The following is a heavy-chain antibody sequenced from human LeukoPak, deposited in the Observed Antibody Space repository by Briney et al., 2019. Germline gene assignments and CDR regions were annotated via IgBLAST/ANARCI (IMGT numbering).Heavy chain of an antibody. CDR1: GGSFTDYY. Sequence: SETLSLTCAVYGGSFTDYYWNWIRQPPGKGLEWIGEINHSGITHYNPSLKSRVTISRDTSKNQFSLRLSSVTAADTAVYYCAREVVPAAIPWDWYFDLWGRGTLVTVSS. D-gene: IGHD2-2*01. CDR3: AREVVPAAIPWDWYFDL. V-gene: IGHV4-34*01. J-gene: IGHJ2*01. CDR2: INHSGIT.